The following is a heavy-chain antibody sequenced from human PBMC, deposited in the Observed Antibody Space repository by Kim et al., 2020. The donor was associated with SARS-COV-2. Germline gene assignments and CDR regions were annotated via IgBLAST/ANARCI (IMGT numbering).Heavy chain of an antibody. CDR3: ARQQLRYFDWLSPDPWFDP. J-gene: IGHJ5*02. CDR1: GFTFSSYW. D-gene: IGHD3-9*01. Sequence: GGSLRLSCAASGFTFSSYWMHWVRQALGKGLVWVSRINSDGSSTSYADSVKGRFTISRDNAKNTLYLQMNSLRAEDTAVYYCARQQLRYFDWLSPDPWFDPWGQGTLVTVSS. CDR2: INSDGSST. V-gene: IGHV3-74*01.